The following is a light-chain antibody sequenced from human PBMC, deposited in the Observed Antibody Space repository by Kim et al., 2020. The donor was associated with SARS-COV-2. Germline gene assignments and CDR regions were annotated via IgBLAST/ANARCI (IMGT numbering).Light chain of an antibody. CDR3: QRCYNYPYT. Sequence: DIQMTQSPSALSASVGDRVTITCRAPQSVSNWLAWYQQKPGEAPKLLIYKSSSLQTGVPSRFSGSGSESEFTLTINSLQPDDFATYCYQRCYNYPYTFGQGTKLEI. CDR1: QSVSNW. CDR2: KSS. V-gene: IGKV1-5*03. J-gene: IGKJ2*01.